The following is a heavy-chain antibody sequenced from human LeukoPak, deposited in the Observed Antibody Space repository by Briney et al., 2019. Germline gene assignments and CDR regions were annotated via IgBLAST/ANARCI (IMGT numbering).Heavy chain of an antibody. J-gene: IGHJ4*02. CDR3: ARDLGIAVDGIDY. CDR1: GYTFTSYG. CDR2: ISAYNGNT. D-gene: IGHD6-19*01. V-gene: IGHV1-18*01. Sequence: ASVNVSCTASGYTFTSYGISWVRQAPGQGLEWMGWISAYNGNTNYAQKLKGRVTMTTDTSTSIAYMELGSLRSDDAAVYYCARDLGIAVDGIDYWGQGTLVTVSS.